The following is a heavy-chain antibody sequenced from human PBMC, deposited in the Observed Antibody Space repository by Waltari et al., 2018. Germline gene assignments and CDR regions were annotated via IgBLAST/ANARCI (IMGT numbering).Heavy chain of an antibody. V-gene: IGHV5-51*01. CDR2: TQSCEAAT. CDR1: GYSFTSYW. J-gene: IGHJ4*02. Sequence: EVQLVQSGAEVKKPGESLKISCKGSGYSFTSYWIGWVRQMPGKSLEWMGITQSCEAATRYSPSFQGQVTNSAETSISTDYLQWSSLKASDTAMYYCARQRVDYYGSGSFFELDYWGQGTLVTVSS. D-gene: IGHD3-10*01. CDR3: ARQRVDYYGSGSFFELDY.